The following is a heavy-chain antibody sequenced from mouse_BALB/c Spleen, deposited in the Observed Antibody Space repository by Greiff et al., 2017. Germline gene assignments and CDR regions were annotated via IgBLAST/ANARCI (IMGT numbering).Heavy chain of an antibody. CDR3: ARGYDRAMDY. CDR1: GYTFTDYN. J-gene: IGHJ4*01. Sequence: VQLQQSGPELVKPGASVKISCKASGYTFTDYNMHWVKQSHGKSLEWIGYIYPYNGGTGYNQKFKSKATLTVDNSSSTAYMELRSLTSEDSAVYYCARGYDRAMDYWGQGTSVTVSS. D-gene: IGHD2-14*01. V-gene: IGHV1S29*02. CDR2: IYPYNGGT.